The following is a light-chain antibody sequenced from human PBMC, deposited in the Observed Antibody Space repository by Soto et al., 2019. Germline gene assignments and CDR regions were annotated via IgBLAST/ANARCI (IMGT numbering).Light chain of an antibody. V-gene: IGLV2-23*01. CDR3: SSYVGDSAYA. CDR1: TYGFETYNQ. CDR2: EGS. J-gene: IGLJ1*01. Sequence: QSALTQPASMSGSPGQSITISCSGTTYGFETYNQVSWYQQHPGKAPKILIYEGSKRPSGVSNRSSGSKSGNTASLTISGLQAEDEADYFCSSYVGDSAYAFGTGTKLTVL.